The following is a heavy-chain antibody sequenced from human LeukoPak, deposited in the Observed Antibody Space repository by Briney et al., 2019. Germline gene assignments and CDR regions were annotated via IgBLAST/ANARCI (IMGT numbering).Heavy chain of an antibody. D-gene: IGHD3-10*01. J-gene: IGHJ4*02. CDR2: IYPGDPDT. V-gene: IGHV5-51*01. CDR3: ARSSAMTYNGPRDY. Sequence: GESLKISCKGSGYSFTSYWIGWVRQMPGKVLEWIGIIYPGDPDTRYSPSFQGHVTISADKSISTAFLQCSSLQASDTAMYYCARSSAMTYNGPRDYWGQGTLVTVSS. CDR1: GYSFTSYW.